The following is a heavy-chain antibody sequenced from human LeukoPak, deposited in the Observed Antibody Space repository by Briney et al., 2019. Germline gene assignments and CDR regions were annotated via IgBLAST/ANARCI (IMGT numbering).Heavy chain of an antibody. D-gene: IGHD6-13*01. Sequence: PSETLSLTCTVSGGSISSYYWSWLRQPPGKGLEWVGYIYYSGRTNYNPSLKSRVTISVDTSKNQFSLKLSSVTAADTAVYYCAIVEYSSSWYYFDYWGQGTLVTVSS. CDR2: IYYSGRT. V-gene: IGHV4-59*01. CDR3: AIVEYSSSWYYFDY. J-gene: IGHJ4*02. CDR1: GGSISSYY.